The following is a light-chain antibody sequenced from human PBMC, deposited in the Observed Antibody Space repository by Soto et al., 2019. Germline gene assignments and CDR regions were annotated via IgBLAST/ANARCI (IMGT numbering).Light chain of an antibody. CDR3: SSYTTSGTWV. V-gene: IGLV2-14*01. Sequence: QSALTQPASVSGSTGQSISISCTGSSSDIGVYNYVSWCQQHPGKAPKTMIYDVNNRPSGVSDRFSGSKSGNTASLTISGLQAEDEADYYCSSYTTSGTWVFGGGTKLTVL. CDR2: DVN. J-gene: IGLJ3*02. CDR1: SSDIGVYNY.